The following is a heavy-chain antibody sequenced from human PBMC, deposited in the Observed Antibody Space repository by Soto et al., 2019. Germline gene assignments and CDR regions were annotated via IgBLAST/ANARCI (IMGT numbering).Heavy chain of an antibody. CDR3: GSGRSAELVVFY. V-gene: IGHV1-2*02. J-gene: IGHJ4*02. D-gene: IGHD1-7*01. CDR1: GYTFTGYY. Sequence: QVQLVQSGAEVKESGASVKVSCKASGYTFTGYYIHWVRQAHGQGLEWVGEISPKSGGTRYAQKFQGRVTMTKDTSITTVYMELSNLSPDDTAVYYCGSGRSAELVVFYWGQGTLVTVHS. CDR2: ISPKSGGT.